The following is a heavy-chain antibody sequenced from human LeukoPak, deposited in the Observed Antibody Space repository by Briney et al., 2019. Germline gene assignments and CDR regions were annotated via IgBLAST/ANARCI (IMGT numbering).Heavy chain of an antibody. CDR1: GFTFSSYS. CDR3: AREGLGSHYFDY. CDR2: ISSSSSYI. V-gene: IGHV3-21*01. Sequence: GGSLRLSCAASGFTFSSYSMNWVRQAPGKGLEWVSSISSSSSYIYYADSVKGRFTISRDNAKNSLYLQMNSLRAEDTAVYCCAREGLGSHYFDYWGQGTLVTVSS. D-gene: IGHD1-26*01. J-gene: IGHJ4*02.